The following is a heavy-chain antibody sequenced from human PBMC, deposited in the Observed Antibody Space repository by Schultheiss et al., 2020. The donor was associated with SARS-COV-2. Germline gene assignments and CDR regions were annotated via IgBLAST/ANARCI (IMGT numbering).Heavy chain of an antibody. CDR3: ARVNGDYVSGHGMDV. J-gene: IGHJ6*02. CDR1: GDSVSSNSAA. V-gene: IGHV6-1*01. D-gene: IGHD4-17*01. CDR2: TYYRSKWYN. Sequence: SQTLSLTCAISGDSVSSNSAAWNWIRQSPSRGLEWLGRTYYRSKWYNDYAVSVKSRITINPDTSKNQFSLKLSSVTAADTAVYYCARVNGDYVSGHGMDVWGQGTTVTVSS.